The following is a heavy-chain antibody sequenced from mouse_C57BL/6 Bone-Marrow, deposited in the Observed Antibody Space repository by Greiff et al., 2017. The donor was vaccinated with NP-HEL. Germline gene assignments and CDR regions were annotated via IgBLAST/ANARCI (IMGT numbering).Heavy chain of an antibody. Sequence: VQLKESGPGLVKPSQSLSLTCSVTGYSITSGYYWNWIRQFPGNKLEWMGYISYDGSNNYNPSLKNRISITRDTSKNQFFLKLNSVTTEDTATYYCARDAPYYDYDGAWFAYWGQGTLVTVSA. CDR3: ARDAPYYDYDGAWFAY. D-gene: IGHD2-4*01. J-gene: IGHJ3*01. V-gene: IGHV3-6*01. CDR1: GYSITSGYY. CDR2: ISYDGSN.